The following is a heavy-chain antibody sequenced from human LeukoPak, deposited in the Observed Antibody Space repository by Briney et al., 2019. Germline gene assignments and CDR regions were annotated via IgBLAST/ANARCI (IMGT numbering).Heavy chain of an antibody. J-gene: IGHJ4*02. D-gene: IGHD3-22*01. Sequence: SETLSLTCAVYGVSFSGYYWSWIRQPPGKGLEWIGEIHHSGLTNYNPSLESRILISVDKSKDQFSLQLNSVTAADTAVYYCAKAGYYDLDYWGQGTLVTVSS. CDR2: IHHSGLT. CDR3: AKAGYYDLDY. V-gene: IGHV4-34*01. CDR1: GVSFSGYY.